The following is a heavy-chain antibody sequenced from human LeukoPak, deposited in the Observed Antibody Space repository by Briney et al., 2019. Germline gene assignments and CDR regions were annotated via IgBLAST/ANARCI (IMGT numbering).Heavy chain of an antibody. J-gene: IGHJ4*02. CDR2: ITGSGTTI. Sequence: PGGSLRLSCAASGFIFSDYSMNWVRQAPGQGLEWLSYITGSGTTIYYADSVRGRFTISRDNAKNSLYLQMNSLRAEDTAVYYCASLSEDYWGQGTLVTVSS. CDR1: GFIFSDYS. CDR3: ASLSEDY. V-gene: IGHV3-48*04. D-gene: IGHD2/OR15-2a*01.